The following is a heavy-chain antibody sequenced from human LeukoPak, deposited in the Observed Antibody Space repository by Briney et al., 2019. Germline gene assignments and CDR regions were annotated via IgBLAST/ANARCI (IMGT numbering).Heavy chain of an antibody. CDR3: AKRGVVIRVILVGFHKEANYFDS. CDR1: GITLSNYG. CDR2: ISDSGGRT. Sequence: GGSLRLSCAVSGITLSNYGMSWVRLAPGKGLEWVAGISDSGGRTNYADSVKGRFTISRDNPKNTLYLQMNSLRTEDTAVYFCAKRGVVIRVILVGFHKEANYFDSWGQGALVTVSS. D-gene: IGHD3-22*01. V-gene: IGHV3-23*01. J-gene: IGHJ4*02.